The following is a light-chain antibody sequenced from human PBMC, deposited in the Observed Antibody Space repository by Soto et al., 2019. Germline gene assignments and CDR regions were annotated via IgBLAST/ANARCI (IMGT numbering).Light chain of an antibody. CDR2: AAS. Sequence: DIVMTQSPSSLSASVGDRVTITCRASQGISNYLAWYQQKPGKVPKLLIYAASSLQSGVPSRFSGSGSGTDFTLIISSLQPEDFATYYCQQSYSTLTWTFGQGTKVDI. V-gene: IGKV1-39*01. CDR3: QQSYSTLTWT. J-gene: IGKJ1*01. CDR1: QGISNY.